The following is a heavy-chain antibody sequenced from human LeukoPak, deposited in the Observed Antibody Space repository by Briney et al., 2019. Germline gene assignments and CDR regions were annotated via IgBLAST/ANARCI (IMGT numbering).Heavy chain of an antibody. D-gene: IGHD3-22*01. CDR1: GFTFSSYS. Sequence: GGSLRLSCAASGFTFSSYSMNWVRQAPGKGLEWVSYISSSSSSTIYYADSVKGRFTISRDNAKNSLYLQMNSLRAEDTAVYYCARDVYYDSSGYYGSVYWGQGTLVTVSS. V-gene: IGHV3-48*04. CDR3: ARDVYYDSSGYYGSVY. CDR2: ISSSSSSTI. J-gene: IGHJ4*02.